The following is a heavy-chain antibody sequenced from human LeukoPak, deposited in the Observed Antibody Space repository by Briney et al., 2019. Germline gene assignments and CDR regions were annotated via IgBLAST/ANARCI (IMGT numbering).Heavy chain of an antibody. CDR3: ARAAADPFDY. V-gene: IGHV4-59*01. CDR1: GGSISSYY. J-gene: IGHJ4*02. Sequence: PSETLSLTCTVSGGSISSYYWSWIRQPPGKGLEWIGYIYYSGSTNYNPSLKSRVTISVDTSKNQFSLKLSSVTAADTAVYYCARAAADPFDYWGQGTLVTVSS. CDR2: IYYSGST. D-gene: IGHD6-13*01.